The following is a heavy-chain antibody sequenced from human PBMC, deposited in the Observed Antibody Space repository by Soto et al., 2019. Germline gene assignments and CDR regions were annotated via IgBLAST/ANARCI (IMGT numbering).Heavy chain of an antibody. J-gene: IGHJ4*02. CDR2: IYFDGMT. D-gene: IGHD3-22*01. Sequence: QVQLLESGPGLVKPSQTLSLSCIVSGASLSSGGYYWNWIRQHPGKGLEWIGYIYFDGMTYYNPSLESRVTMSIDASKNQFSLHLSSVTAADTAVYYCARDRYGDYYAYWGQGILDTVSS. CDR1: GASLSSGGYY. V-gene: IGHV4-31*03. CDR3: ARDRYGDYYAY.